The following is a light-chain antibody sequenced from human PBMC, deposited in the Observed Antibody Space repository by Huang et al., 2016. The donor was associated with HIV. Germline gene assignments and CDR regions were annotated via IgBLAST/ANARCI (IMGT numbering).Light chain of an antibody. V-gene: IGKV3-20*01. Sequence: EIVLTQSPGTLSLSPGEIATLACRASQSISADYLARYQQKPGQAPRLLIYAASSTAAGIPDRFSGSGSGTDFTLTIYRLEPEDFAVYFCQQYAGSPWTFGQGTKVEIK. CDR3: QQYAGSPWT. CDR2: AAS. J-gene: IGKJ1*01. CDR1: QSISADY.